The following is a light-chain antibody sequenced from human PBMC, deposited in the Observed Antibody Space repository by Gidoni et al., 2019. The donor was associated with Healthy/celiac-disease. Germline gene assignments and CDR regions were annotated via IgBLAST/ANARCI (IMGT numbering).Light chain of an antibody. V-gene: IGKV3-15*01. J-gene: IGKJ4*01. CDR1: QSVSSN. CDR2: GAS. CDR3: QQYNNWPRT. Sequence: EIVLMQSPATLSASPGERATLSCRASQSVSSNLAWYQQKPGQAPRLLIYGASTRATGIPARFSGSGSGTEFTLTISSLQSEDIAVYYCQQYNNWPRTFGGGTKVEIK.